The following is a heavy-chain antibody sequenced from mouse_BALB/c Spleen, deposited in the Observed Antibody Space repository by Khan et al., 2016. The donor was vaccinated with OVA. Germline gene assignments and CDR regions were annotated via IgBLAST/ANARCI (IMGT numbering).Heavy chain of an antibody. CDR1: GFTFSSYT. V-gene: IGHV5-6-4*01. D-gene: IGHD2-1*01. Sequence: EVKLVESGGGFVKPGGSLNLSCAASGFTFSSYTMSWVRQTPEQRLEWVATISSGGSYTYYPAILTGRFTLSRDNAKNTRYLQMTSVKSEDTAMYYCTRGEGYYGNPYAMDYWGQGTSVTVSS. CDR3: TRGEGYYGNPYAMDY. J-gene: IGHJ4*01. CDR2: ISSGGSYT.